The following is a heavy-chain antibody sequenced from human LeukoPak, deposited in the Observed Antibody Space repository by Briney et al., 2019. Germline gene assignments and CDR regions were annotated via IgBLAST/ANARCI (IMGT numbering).Heavy chain of an antibody. J-gene: IGHJ4*02. D-gene: IGHD6-13*01. CDR1: GFTVSSNY. V-gene: IGHV3-23*01. Sequence: PGGSLRLSCAASGFTVSSNYMSWVRQAPGKGLEWVSAISGSGGSTYYADSVKGRFTISRDNSKNTLYLQMNSLRAEDTAVYYCTTAPRYSNTVTFDYWGQGTLVTVSS. CDR2: ISGSGGST. CDR3: TTAPRYSNTVTFDY.